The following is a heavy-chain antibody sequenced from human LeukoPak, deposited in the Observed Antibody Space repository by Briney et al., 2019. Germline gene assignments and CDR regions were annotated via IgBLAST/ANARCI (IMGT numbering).Heavy chain of an antibody. CDR1: GGSISSYY. Sequence: SETLSLTCTVSGGSISSYYWSWIRQPAGKGLEWIGRIYTSGSTNYNPSLKSRVTMSVDTSKNQFTLKLSSVTAADTAVYYCAQYQLLSSGFDPWGQGTLVTVSS. V-gene: IGHV4-4*07. D-gene: IGHD2-2*01. CDR3: AQYQLLSSGFDP. CDR2: IYTSGST. J-gene: IGHJ5*02.